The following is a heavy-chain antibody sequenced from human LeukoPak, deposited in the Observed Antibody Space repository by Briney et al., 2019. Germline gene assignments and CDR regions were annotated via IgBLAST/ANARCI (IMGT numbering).Heavy chain of an antibody. D-gene: IGHD1-20*01. CDR1: GYTFTSYG. V-gene: IGHV1-2*02. CDR3: AREGYNWNDRGDYYFDY. CDR2: INPNSGGT. J-gene: IGHJ4*02. Sequence: ASVKVSCKASGYTFTSYGMHWVRQAPGQGLEWMGWINPNSGGTNYAQKFQGRVTMTRDTSISTAYMELSRLRSDDTAVYYCAREGYNWNDRGDYYFDYWGQGTLVTVSS.